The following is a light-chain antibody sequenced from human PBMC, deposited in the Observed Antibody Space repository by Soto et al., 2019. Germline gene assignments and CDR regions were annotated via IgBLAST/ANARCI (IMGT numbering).Light chain of an antibody. CDR2: EVV. J-gene: IGLJ1*01. CDR3: KSYAGSNTYV. V-gene: IGLV2-8*01. CDR1: KNDIGVYDF. Sequence: LTRPPSASGSPGQSVTISCTGTKNDIGVYDFVSWYQHHPGKAPRLIIYEVVQRPSGVPDRFSGSKSGNTASLTVSGLQAADEADYFCKSYAGSNTYVFGSGTKVTVL.